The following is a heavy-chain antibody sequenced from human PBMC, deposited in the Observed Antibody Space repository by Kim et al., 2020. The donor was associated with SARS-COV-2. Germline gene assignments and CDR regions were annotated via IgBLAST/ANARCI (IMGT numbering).Heavy chain of an antibody. J-gene: IGHJ4*02. V-gene: IGHV6-1*01. CDR3: AREGSWYYYGSGSYYFDY. D-gene: IGHD3-10*01. CDR2: TYYRSKWYN. CDR1: GDSVSSNSAA. Sequence: SQTLSLTCAISGDSVSSNSAAWNWIRQSPSRGLEWLGRTYYRSKWYNDYAVSVKSRITINPDTSKNQFSLQLNSVTPEDTAVYYCAREGSWYYYGSGSYYFDYWGQGTLVTVSS.